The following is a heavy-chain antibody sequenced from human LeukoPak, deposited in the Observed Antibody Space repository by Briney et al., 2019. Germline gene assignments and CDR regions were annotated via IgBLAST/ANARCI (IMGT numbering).Heavy chain of an antibody. CDR3: ARFEYSSSHFDY. D-gene: IGHD6-6*01. CDR2: INPNSDDT. V-gene: IGHV1-2*06. J-gene: IGHJ4*02. CDR1: GYTFTGYY. Sequence: GASVKVSCKASGYTFTGYYIHWVRQAPGQGLEWMGRINPNSDDTYYAQKFQGRVTMTRDTSISTGYMELSSLRSDDTAVYYCARFEYSSSHFDYWGQGTLVTVSS.